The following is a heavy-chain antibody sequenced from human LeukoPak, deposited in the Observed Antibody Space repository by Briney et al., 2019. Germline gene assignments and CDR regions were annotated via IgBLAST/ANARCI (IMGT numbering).Heavy chain of an antibody. Sequence: GGSLRLSCAASGFTFSNHSMNWVRQAPGKGLEWVSYISSSSSARYYAGSVKGRFTISRDDARNSLYLQMNSLRAEDTAIYYCARMSCSRLPGYWGQGALVTVSS. J-gene: IGHJ4*02. CDR2: ISSSSSAR. CDR1: GFTFSNHS. CDR3: ARMSCSRLPGY. V-gene: IGHV3-48*01. D-gene: IGHD3-10*02.